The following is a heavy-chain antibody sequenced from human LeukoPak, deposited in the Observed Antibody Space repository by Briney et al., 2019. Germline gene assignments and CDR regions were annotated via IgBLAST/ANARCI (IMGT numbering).Heavy chain of an antibody. CDR3: ARERTGFDY. Sequence: GGSLRLSCAASGFTFSSYGMHWVRQAPGKGLEWVAVISHDGSEKNYADSVKGRFTTSRDNTNSTLYLQMNSLRAEDTAMYYCARERTGFDYWGQGTLVTVSS. CDR2: ISHDGSEK. D-gene: IGHD1-14*01. J-gene: IGHJ4*02. CDR1: GFTFSSYG. V-gene: IGHV3-30*03.